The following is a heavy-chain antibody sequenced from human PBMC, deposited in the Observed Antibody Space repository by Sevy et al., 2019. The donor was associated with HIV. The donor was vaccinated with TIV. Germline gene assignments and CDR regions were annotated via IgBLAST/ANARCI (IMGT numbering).Heavy chain of an antibody. CDR2: IWYDGTDK. V-gene: IGHV3-33*08. Sequence: GGSLRLSCAASGFTVSSDYMTWVRQAPGKGLEWVAVIWYDGTDKYYADSVQGRFTISRDNSKNTLYLQMNSLRVEDTAVYYCARYWGRDGHSIDYWGQGTLVTVSS. CDR1: GFTVSSDY. D-gene: IGHD3-16*01. CDR3: ARYWGRDGHSIDY. J-gene: IGHJ4*02.